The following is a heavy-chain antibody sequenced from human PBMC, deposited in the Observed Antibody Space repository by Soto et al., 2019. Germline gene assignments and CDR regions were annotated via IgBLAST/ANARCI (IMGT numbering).Heavy chain of an antibody. D-gene: IGHD3-22*01. CDR3: ARVVVSGKACDY. CDR2: IYYSGST. Sequence: QVQLQEWGPGLVKPSQTLSLTCTVSGGSVSSGGYYWSWIRQHPGKGLEWIGYIYYSGSTYYNPSLKSRVTISVDTSKNQFSLKLSSVTDADTAVYYCARVVVSGKACDYWGQGTLVTVSS. V-gene: IGHV4-31*03. J-gene: IGHJ4*02. CDR1: GGSVSSGGYY.